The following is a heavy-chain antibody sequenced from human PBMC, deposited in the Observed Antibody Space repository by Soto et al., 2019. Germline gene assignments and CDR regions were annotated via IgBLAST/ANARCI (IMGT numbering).Heavy chain of an antibody. J-gene: IGHJ6*02. CDR3: TRDSNVPATNFYGMDV. D-gene: IGHD2-15*01. CDR1: GFTFGDYA. V-gene: IGHV3-49*03. Sequence: PGGSLRLSCTVSGFTFGDYAMNWFRQAPGKGLEWVGFIRSKAYGGTTEYAASVKGRFTISRDDSKSIAYLQMSSLKTEDTAVYYCTRDSNVPATNFYGMDVWGQGTTVTVSS. CDR2: IRSKAYGGTT.